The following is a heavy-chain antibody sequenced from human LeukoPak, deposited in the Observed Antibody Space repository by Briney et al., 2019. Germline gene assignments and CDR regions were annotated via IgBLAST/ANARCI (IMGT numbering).Heavy chain of an antibody. CDR3: ARHYSSGWRTGYAFDI. Sequence: SETLSLTCAVYGGSFSGYYWSWIRQPPGKGLEWIGEINHSGSTNYNPSLKSRVTISVDTSKNQFSLKLSSVTAADTAVYYCARHYSSGWRTGYAFDIWGQGTMVTVSS. CDR1: GGSFSGYY. V-gene: IGHV4-34*01. J-gene: IGHJ3*02. D-gene: IGHD6-19*01. CDR2: INHSGST.